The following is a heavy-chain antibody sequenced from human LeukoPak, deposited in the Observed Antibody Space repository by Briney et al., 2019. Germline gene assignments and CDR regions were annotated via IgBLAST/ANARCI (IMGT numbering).Heavy chain of an antibody. CDR3: ARDPIGSRWPYYFDY. V-gene: IGHV1-3*01. CDR2: INAGNGIT. D-gene: IGHD6-13*01. CDR1: GYTFTTYA. J-gene: IGHJ4*02. Sequence: ASVKVSCKASGYTFTTYAMHWVRQAPGQRLEWMGWINAGNGITKYSQKFQARVTITRDTSASTAYMELSSLRSEDTAVYYCARDPIGSRWPYYFDYWGQGTLVTVSS.